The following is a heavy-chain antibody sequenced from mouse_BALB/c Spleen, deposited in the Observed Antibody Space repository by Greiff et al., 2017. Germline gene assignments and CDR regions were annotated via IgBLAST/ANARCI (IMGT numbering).Heavy chain of an antibody. D-gene: IGHD1-1*01. Sequence: DVQLQESGPGLVKPSQSLSLTCSVTGYSITSGYSWNWIRQFPGNKLEWMGYISYDGSNNYNPSLKNRISITRDTSKNQFFLKLHSVTTEDTATYYCARPYYDGSRNAMDYWGQGTSVTVSS. CDR1: GYSITSGYS. CDR2: ISYDGSN. J-gene: IGHJ4*01. V-gene: IGHV3-6*02. CDR3: ARPYYDGSRNAMDY.